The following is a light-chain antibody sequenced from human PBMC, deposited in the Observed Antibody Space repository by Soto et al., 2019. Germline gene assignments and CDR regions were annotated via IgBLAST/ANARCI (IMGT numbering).Light chain of an antibody. CDR2: EVS. V-gene: IGLV2-14*01. CDR3: SSYTSSSIDYV. Sequence: QSALTQPASVSGSPGQSITISCTGTSSDVGGYNYVSWYQQHPGKAPKLMIYEVSNRPSGVSNHFSGSKSGNAASLTNSGLQAEHAADDYCSSYTSSSIDYVFGTGTKVTVL. CDR1: SSDVGGYNY. J-gene: IGLJ1*01.